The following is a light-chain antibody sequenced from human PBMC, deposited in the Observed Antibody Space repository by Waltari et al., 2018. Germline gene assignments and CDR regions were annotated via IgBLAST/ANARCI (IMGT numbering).Light chain of an antibody. V-gene: IGLV1-44*01. CDR3: AAWDDSLNGWV. CDR1: SSNLGSNT. Sequence: QSVLTQPPSASGTPGQRVTTTCSGRSSNLGSNTVNWYQQLPGPAPKLLIYSNNQRPSGVPDRFSGSKSGTSASLAISGLQSEDEADYYCAAWDDSLNGWVFGGGTKLTVL. CDR2: SNN. J-gene: IGLJ3*02.